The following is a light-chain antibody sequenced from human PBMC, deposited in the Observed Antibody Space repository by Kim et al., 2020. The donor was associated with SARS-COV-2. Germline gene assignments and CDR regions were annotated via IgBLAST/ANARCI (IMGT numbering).Light chain of an antibody. CDR1: QSANSN. J-gene: IGKJ4*01. Sequence: VSPGERATLSCRASQSANSNLARYQQKPGQAPRLLIYDASTRATDIPARFSGSGSGTDFTLTISCLQSEDFAVYYCQQYDKWPLTFGGGTKVDIK. V-gene: IGKV3-15*01. CDR3: QQYDKWPLT. CDR2: DAS.